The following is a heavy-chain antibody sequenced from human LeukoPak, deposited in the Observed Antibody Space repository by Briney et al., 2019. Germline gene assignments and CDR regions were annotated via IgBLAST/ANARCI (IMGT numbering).Heavy chain of an antibody. D-gene: IGHD3-10*01. CDR2: IYPGDSDT. J-gene: IGHJ6*02. V-gene: IGHV5-51*01. CDR3: ARYGSYYGSGSHQSDYYYYGMDV. Sequence: GESLKISCKGSGYSFTSFWIGWVRQMPGKGLEWMGIIYPGDSDTRYSPSFQGQVTISADKSISTAYLQWSSLKASDTAMYYCARYGSYYGSGSHQSDYYYYGMDVWGQGTTVTVSS. CDR1: GYSFTSFW.